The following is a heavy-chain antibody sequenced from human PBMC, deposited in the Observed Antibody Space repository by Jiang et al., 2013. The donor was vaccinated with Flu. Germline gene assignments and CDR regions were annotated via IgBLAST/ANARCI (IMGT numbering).Heavy chain of an antibody. CDR3: ARASNGGSWDFDY. J-gene: IGHJ4*02. V-gene: IGHV4-59*08. Sequence: LLKPSETLSLTCSVSGVSIIFYYWSWIRQSPGKGLEWIGNVYYNGTTYHNASLKSRVTISVDTSKNQFSLKLTSVTAADTAVYYCARASNGGSWDFDYWGQGTLVTVSS. D-gene: IGHD2-8*01. CDR2: VYYNGTT. CDR1: GVSIIFYY.